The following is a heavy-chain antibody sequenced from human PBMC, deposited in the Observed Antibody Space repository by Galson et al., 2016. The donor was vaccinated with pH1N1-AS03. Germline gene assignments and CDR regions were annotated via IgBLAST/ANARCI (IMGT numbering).Heavy chain of an antibody. CDR1: GGTFATFA. CDR3: ARDRYRDTSTDFYESAY. V-gene: IGHV1-69*13. J-gene: IGHJ4*02. CDR2: ISPLSGTT. D-gene: IGHD2/OR15-2a*01. Sequence: SVKVSCKASGGTFATFAVSWVRQARGQGLEWMGGISPLSGTTNYAQKFQGRLTITADDSTGTASMELSSLTSDDTAVYYCARDRYRDTSTDFYESAYWGQGTLVTVSS.